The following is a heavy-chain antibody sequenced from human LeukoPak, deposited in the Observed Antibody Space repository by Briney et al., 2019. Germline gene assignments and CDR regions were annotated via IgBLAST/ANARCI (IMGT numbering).Heavy chain of an antibody. CDR3: ARGGNYWPQWWFDP. J-gene: IGHJ5*02. CDR1: GGSISSYY. CDR2: IYYSGST. Sequence: SETLSVTCTVSGGSISSYYWSWIRQPPGKGLEWIGYIYYSGSTNYNPSLKSRVTISVDTSKNQFSLKLSSVTAADTAVYYCARGGNYWPQWWFDPWGRGTLVSVSS. V-gene: IGHV4-59*01. D-gene: IGHD1-26*01.